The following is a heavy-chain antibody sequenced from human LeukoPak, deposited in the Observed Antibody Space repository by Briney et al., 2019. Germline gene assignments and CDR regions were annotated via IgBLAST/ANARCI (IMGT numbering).Heavy chain of an antibody. J-gene: IGHJ6*03. CDR2: INHSGST. D-gene: IGHD1-26*01. Sequence: SETLSLTCAVYGGSFSGYYWSWVRQPPGKGLEWIGEINHSGSTNYNPSLKSRVTISVDTSKNQFSLKLSSVTAADTAVYYCASATSTSSGSYLRRPNYYYYMDVWGKGTTVTVSS. CDR1: GGSFSGYY. V-gene: IGHV4-34*01. CDR3: ASATSTSSGSYLRRPNYYYYMDV.